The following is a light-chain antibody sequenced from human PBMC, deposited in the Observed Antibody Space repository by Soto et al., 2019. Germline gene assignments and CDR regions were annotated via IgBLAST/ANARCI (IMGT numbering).Light chain of an antibody. CDR2: GAS. CDR1: QSVRNTY. J-gene: IGKJ4*01. CDR3: QQYGESPPT. Sequence: EIVLTQSPGTLSLSPGERATLSCRASQSVRNTYVAWYQQRPGQAPRLLVSGASSRATGIPDRYSGSGSGTDCTLTINRLEPADFAVYFCQQYGESPPTFGGGTKVEIK. V-gene: IGKV3-20*01.